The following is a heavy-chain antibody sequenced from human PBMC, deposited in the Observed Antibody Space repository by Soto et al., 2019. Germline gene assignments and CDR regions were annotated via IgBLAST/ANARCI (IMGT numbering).Heavy chain of an antibody. Sequence: EVQLVESGGGLIQPGGSLRLSCAASGFTVSSNYMSWVRQAPGKGLEWVSVIYSCGSTYYADSVKGRFTISRDNSKNTLYLQMNSLRAEDTDVYYCAREVGEHVLDAFDIWGQGTMVTVSS. D-gene: IGHD3-16*01. CDR3: AREVGEHVLDAFDI. V-gene: IGHV3-53*01. CDR1: GFTVSSNY. CDR2: IYSCGST. J-gene: IGHJ3*02.